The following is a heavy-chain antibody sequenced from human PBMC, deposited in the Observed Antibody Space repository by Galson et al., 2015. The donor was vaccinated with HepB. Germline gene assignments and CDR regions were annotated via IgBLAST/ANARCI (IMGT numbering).Heavy chain of an antibody. Sequence: SLRLSCAASGFTFNSYWMTWVRQAPGKGLEWVANIKQDGLEKNYVDSVKGRFTISRDNAKNSLYLQMNSLRAEDTAVYYCVRGAGATTYWGQGTLVTVSS. V-gene: IGHV3-7*01. CDR3: VRGAGATTY. CDR2: IKQDGLEK. CDR1: GFTFNSYW. D-gene: IGHD1-26*01. J-gene: IGHJ4*02.